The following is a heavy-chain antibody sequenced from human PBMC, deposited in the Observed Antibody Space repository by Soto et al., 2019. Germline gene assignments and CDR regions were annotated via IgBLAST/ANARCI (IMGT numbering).Heavy chain of an antibody. CDR3: ARDARYAGILDY. J-gene: IGHJ4*02. Sequence: LSCAASGFTFSSYAMHWVRQAPGKGLEWVAVISYDGSNKYYADSVKGRFTISRDNSKNTLYLQMNSLRAEDTAVYYCARDARYAGILDYWGQGTLVTVSS. CDR2: ISYDGSNK. CDR1: GFTFSSYA. D-gene: IGHD2-2*01. V-gene: IGHV3-30-3*01.